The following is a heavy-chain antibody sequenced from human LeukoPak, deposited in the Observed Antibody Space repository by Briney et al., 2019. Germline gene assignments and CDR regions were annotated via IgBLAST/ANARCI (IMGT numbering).Heavy chain of an antibody. Sequence: LPGGSLRLSCAASGFTFSSYVMHWVRQAPGKGLEWVAVIWYDGSNKYYADSVKGRFTISRDNSKNTLYLQMNSLRAENTAVYYCARPYYDSSGYYYWGNAFDIWGQGTMVTVSS. D-gene: IGHD3-22*01. CDR3: ARPYYDSSGYYYWGNAFDI. J-gene: IGHJ3*02. V-gene: IGHV3-33*01. CDR1: GFTFSSYV. CDR2: IWYDGSNK.